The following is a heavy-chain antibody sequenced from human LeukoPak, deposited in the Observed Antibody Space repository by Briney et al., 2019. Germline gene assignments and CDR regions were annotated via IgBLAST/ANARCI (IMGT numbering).Heavy chain of an antibody. Sequence: GGSLRLSCAAPGFTFSNYAMNWVRQAPGKGLEWVSSITSRADSTYYAPSVRGRFTISRDNSKNTLYLQMNSLQAEDTAVYYCAKGSLISCGGARCYELDYWGQGTLVTVSS. CDR1: GFTFSNYA. V-gene: IGHV3-23*01. D-gene: IGHD2-15*01. CDR3: AKGSLISCGGARCYELDY. J-gene: IGHJ4*02. CDR2: ITSRADST.